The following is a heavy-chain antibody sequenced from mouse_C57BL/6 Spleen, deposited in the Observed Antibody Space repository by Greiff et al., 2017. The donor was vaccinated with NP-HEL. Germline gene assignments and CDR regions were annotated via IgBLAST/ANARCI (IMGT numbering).Heavy chain of an antibody. V-gene: IGHV1-55*01. D-gene: IGHD2-1*01. CDR2: IYPGSGST. J-gene: IGHJ1*03. CDR1: GYTFTSYW. Sequence: VQLQQPGAELVKPGASVKMSCKASGYTFTSYWITWVKQRPGQGLEWIGDIYPGSGSTNYNEKFKSKATLTVDTSSSTAYMQLSSLTSEDSAVYYCAGVYGNYGYFDVWGTGTTVTVSS. CDR3: AGVYGNYGYFDV.